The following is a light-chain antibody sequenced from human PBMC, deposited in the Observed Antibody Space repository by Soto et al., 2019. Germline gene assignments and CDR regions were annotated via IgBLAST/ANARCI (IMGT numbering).Light chain of an antibody. CDR2: GNT. Sequence: QLVLTQPPSVSGAPGQRVTISCTGSSSNFGAGYDVQWYQQLPGTAPKLLIYGNTNRPSGVPDRFSGSKSGTSASLAITGLQAEDEADYYCQSYDSSLSGVVFGGGTKLTVL. CDR3: QSYDSSLSGVV. CDR1: SSNFGAGYD. J-gene: IGLJ2*01. V-gene: IGLV1-40*01.